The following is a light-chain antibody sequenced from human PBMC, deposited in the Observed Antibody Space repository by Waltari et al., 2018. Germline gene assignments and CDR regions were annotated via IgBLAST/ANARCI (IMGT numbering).Light chain of an antibody. V-gene: IGLV2-14*01. Sequence: QSALTQPASVSGSPGQAIIISCTGTGSDVGGYDYVSWYQQYPGKAPRLIIYGVYNRPSGVSNRFSGSKSDNTASLTISGLQAEDESVYYCSSYTSSGVVFGGGTKLTVL. CDR2: GVY. CDR3: SSYTSSGVV. J-gene: IGLJ2*01. CDR1: GSDVGGYDY.